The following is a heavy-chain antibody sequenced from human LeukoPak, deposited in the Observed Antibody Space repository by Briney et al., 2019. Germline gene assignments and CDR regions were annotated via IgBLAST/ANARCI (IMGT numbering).Heavy chain of an antibody. CDR1: GYTFTSYY. CDR2: INPSGGST. D-gene: IGHD3-3*01. J-gene: IGHJ3*02. V-gene: IGHV1-46*01. Sequence: GASVKVSCKASGYTFTSYYMHWVRQAPGQGLEWMGIINPSGGSTSYAQKFQGRVTMTRNTSISTAYMELSSLRSEDTAVYYCARVTIFGAVITYPDAFDIWGQGTMVTVSS. CDR3: ARVTIFGAVITYPDAFDI.